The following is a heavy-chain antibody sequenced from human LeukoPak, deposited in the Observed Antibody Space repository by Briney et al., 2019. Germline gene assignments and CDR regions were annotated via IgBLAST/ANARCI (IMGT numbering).Heavy chain of an antibody. CDR3: ARDRYYVPDY. D-gene: IGHD3-16*01. CDR1: GFSFSSSW. CDR2: ITSDGRTT. V-gene: IGHV3-74*01. J-gene: IGHJ4*02. Sequence: GGSLRLSCAASGFSFSSSWMHWFRQGPGRGLVWVSRITSDGRTTIYADSVKGRFSISRDNSKNTLFLQMNSLRADDTAVYYCARDRYYVPDYWGQGTLVTVSS.